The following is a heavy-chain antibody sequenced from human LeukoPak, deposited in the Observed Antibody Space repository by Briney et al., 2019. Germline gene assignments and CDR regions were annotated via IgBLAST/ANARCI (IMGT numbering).Heavy chain of an antibody. CDR2: IYYSGST. Sequence: KSSETLSLTCAVSGGSISSGGYSWSWIRQPPGKGLEWIGYIYYSGSTYYNPSLKSRATISVDTSKNQFSLKLSSVTAEDTAMYYCTRAASSGPLFTYHMDVWGKGTMVTVSS. J-gene: IGHJ6*03. CDR1: GGSISSGGYS. CDR3: TRAASSGPLFTYHMDV. D-gene: IGHD3-22*01. V-gene: IGHV4-30-4*07.